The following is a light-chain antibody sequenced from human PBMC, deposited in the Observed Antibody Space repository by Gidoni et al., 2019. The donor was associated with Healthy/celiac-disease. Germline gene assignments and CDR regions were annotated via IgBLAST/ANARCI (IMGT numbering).Light chain of an antibody. CDR1: SSDVGSYNL. CDR3: CSYAGSPHVV. J-gene: IGLJ2*01. V-gene: IGLV2-23*02. Sequence: QSALTQPASVSGSPGQSITISCTGTSSDVGSYNLVSWYQQHPGKAPKLMNYEVSKRPSGVSNRFSGSKSGNTASLTISGLQAEDEADYYCCSYAGSPHVVFGGGTKLTVL. CDR2: EVS.